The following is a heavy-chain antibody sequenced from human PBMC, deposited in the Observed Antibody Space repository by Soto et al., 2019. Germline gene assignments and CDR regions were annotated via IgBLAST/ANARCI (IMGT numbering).Heavy chain of an antibody. CDR2: INHSGGT. J-gene: IGHJ4*02. CDR3: ARDLYSSSPY. Sequence: SETLSLTCDVDGGSFSGYYWSWIRQPPGKGLEWIGEINHSGGTNYNPSLKSRVTISVDTSKNQFSLKLSSVTAADTAVYYCARDLYSSSPYWGQGTLVTVSS. CDR1: GGSFSGYY. D-gene: IGHD6-6*01. V-gene: IGHV4-34*01.